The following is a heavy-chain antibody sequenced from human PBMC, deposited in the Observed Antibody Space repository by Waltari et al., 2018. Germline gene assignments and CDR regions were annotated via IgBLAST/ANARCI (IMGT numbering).Heavy chain of an antibody. J-gene: IGHJ3*02. V-gene: IGHV4-59*01. CDR3: ARVESYYYDSSGYYSDAFDI. CDR1: GGSISSYY. Sequence: QVQLQESGPGLVKPSETLSLTCTVSGGSISSYYWSWIRQPPGQALEWIGYIYYSGSTNYNPSLKSRVTISVDTSKNQFSLKLSSVTAADTAVYYCARVESYYYDSSGYYSDAFDIWGQGTMVTVSS. D-gene: IGHD3-22*01. CDR2: IYYSGST.